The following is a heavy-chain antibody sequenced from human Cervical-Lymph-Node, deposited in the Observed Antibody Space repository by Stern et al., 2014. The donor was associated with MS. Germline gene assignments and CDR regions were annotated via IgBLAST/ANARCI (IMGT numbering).Heavy chain of an antibody. CDR1: GFTFSHYS. CDR2: LSNNFTHT. V-gene: IGHV3-21*01. CDR3: ARARVGDYARSPHLDS. D-gene: IGHD4-17*01. Sequence: EVQLVESGGGLVKPGGSLRLSCDASGFTFSHYSINWVRQAPGKGLEWSSSLSNNFTHTYYAESVEGRFTISRDSAKNSVHLHMASLRAEDSAVYYCARARVGDYARSPHLDSWGRGTLVSVSS. J-gene: IGHJ4*02.